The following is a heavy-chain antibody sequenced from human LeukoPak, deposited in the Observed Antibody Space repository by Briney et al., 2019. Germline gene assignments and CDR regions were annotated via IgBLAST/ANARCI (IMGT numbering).Heavy chain of an antibody. V-gene: IGHV3-33*01. CDR2: IWYDGSNK. CDR1: GFTFSSYG. Sequence: PGGSLRLSCAASGFTFSSYGMHWVRQAPGKGLEWVAVIWYDGSNKYYADSVKGRFTISRDNSKNPLYLQMNSLRAEDTAVYYCASPNCSGGSCYFDYWGQGTLVTVSS. D-gene: IGHD2-15*01. J-gene: IGHJ4*02. CDR3: ASPNCSGGSCYFDY.